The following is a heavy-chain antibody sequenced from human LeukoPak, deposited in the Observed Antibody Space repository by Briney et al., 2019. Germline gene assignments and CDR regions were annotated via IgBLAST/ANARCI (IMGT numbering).Heavy chain of an antibody. CDR1: GFTFSDYY. CDR3: ARDARQQLVERFDY. Sequence: GGSLRLSCAASGFTFSDYYMTWIRQAPGKGPEWVSYISSSGSTIYHADSVKGRFTISRDNAKNSLYLQMNSLRAEDTAVYYCARDARQQLVERFDYWGQGTLVTVSS. CDR2: ISSSGSTI. D-gene: IGHD6-13*01. J-gene: IGHJ4*02. V-gene: IGHV3-11*01.